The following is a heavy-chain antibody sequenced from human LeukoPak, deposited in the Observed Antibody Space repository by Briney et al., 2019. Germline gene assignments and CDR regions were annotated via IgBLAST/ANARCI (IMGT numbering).Heavy chain of an antibody. V-gene: IGHV1-46*01. CDR2: INPSGGST. J-gene: IGHJ6*02. D-gene: IGHD3-3*01. CDR3: ARDLVIFGVVISSWDYYYYGMDV. CDR1: GGIFSNYA. Sequence: ASVKVSCKASGGIFSNYAISWVRQAPGQGLEWMGIINPSGGSTSYAQKFQGRVTMTRDTSTSTVYMELSSLRSEDTAVYYCARDLVIFGVVISSWDYYYYGMDVWGQGTTVTVSS.